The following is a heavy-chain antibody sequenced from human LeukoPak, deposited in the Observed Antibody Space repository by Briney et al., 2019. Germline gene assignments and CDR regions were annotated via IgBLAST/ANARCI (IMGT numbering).Heavy chain of an antibody. V-gene: IGHV4-39*01. CDR3: ARGGRHCSSTSCYTLRHSQLLPTNWFDP. CDR2: IYYSGST. J-gene: IGHJ5*02. CDR1: GGSISSSSYY. Sequence: SGTLSLTCSVSGGSISSSSYYWGWIRQPPGKGLEWIGSIYYSGSTYYSPSLRSRVTISVDTSKNQFSLKLSSVTAADTAVYYCARGGRHCSSTSCYTLRHSQLLPTNWFDPWGQGTLVTVSS. D-gene: IGHD2-2*02.